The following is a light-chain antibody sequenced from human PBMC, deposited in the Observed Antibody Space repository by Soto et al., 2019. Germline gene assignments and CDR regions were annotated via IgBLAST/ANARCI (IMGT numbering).Light chain of an antibody. J-gene: IGLJ1*01. V-gene: IGLV2-14*03. Sequence: QSALTQPASVSGSPGQSITISCTGTSSDVGGYNYVSWYQHHPGKAPKLMIYDVSNRPSGVSSRFSGSKSGNTASLTISGLQPEDEADYYCSSYTTSNTRQIVFGTGTKATVL. CDR1: SSDVGGYNY. CDR2: DVS. CDR3: SSYTTSNTRQIV.